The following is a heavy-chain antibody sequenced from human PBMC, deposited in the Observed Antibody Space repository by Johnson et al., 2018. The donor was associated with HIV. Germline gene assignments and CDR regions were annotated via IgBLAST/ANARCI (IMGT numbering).Heavy chain of an antibody. D-gene: IGHD6-6*01. CDR1: GFTFSSFG. CDR3: ARGGYSSFFVAFDI. CDR2: IWYDGSNQ. J-gene: IGHJ3*02. Sequence: QVQLVESGGGVVQPGGSLRLSCAASGFTFSSFGMHWVRQAPGKGLEWVAVIWYDGSNQYYADSVKGRFTISRDNSKNTVFLQMNRLRAEDTALYYCARGGYSSFFVAFDIWGQGTMVTVSS. V-gene: IGHV3-33*01.